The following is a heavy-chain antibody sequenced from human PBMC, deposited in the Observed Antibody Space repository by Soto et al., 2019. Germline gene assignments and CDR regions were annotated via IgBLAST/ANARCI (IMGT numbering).Heavy chain of an antibody. Sequence: PSETLSLTCSVSGGSISSRSYSWGWIRQPPGKGLEWIGTIYYSENTYYNPSLKSRVTMTRDTSINTAYMELSRLISDDTAVYYCARVGPDTTVAPSLDVWGQGTSVTVSS. J-gene: IGHJ6*02. CDR2: IYYSENT. CDR3: ARVGPDTTVAPSLDV. D-gene: IGHD1-1*01. CDR1: GGSISSRSYS. V-gene: IGHV4-39*02.